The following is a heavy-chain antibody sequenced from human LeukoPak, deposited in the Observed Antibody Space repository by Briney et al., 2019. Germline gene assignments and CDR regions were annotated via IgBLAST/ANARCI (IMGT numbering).Heavy chain of an antibody. J-gene: IGHJ4*02. CDR1: GGSISSYY. V-gene: IGHV4-59*01. CDR3: ARSYSGYDTYYFDY. D-gene: IGHD5-12*01. Sequence: SETLSLTCTVSGGSISSYYWSWIRQPPGKGLEWIGCIYYSGYTNYNPSLKSRVTISVDTSKNQFSLKLSSVTAADTAVYYCARSYSGYDTYYFDYWGQGTLVTVSS. CDR2: IYYSGYT.